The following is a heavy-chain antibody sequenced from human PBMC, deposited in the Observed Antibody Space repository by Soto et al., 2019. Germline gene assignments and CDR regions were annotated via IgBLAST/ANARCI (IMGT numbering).Heavy chain of an antibody. Sequence: GGSLRLSCAASGFTFSSYSMNWVRQAPGKGLEWVSSISSSSSYIYYADSVKGRFTISRDNAKNSLYLQMNSLRAEDTAVYYCARSGVGTVTTGEVDYWGQGTLVTVSS. CDR2: ISSSSSYI. V-gene: IGHV3-21*01. D-gene: IGHD4-17*01. J-gene: IGHJ4*02. CDR1: GFTFSSYS. CDR3: ARSGVGTVTTGEVDY.